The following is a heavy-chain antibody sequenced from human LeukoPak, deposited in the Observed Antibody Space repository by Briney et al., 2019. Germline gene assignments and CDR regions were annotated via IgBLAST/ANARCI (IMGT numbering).Heavy chain of an antibody. D-gene: IGHD6-19*01. CDR1: GYTFTGYY. V-gene: IGHV1-2*06. J-gene: IGHJ5*02. CDR2: INPNSGGT. Sequence: GASVKVSCKASGYTFTGYYMHWVRQAPGQGLEWMGRINPNSGGTNYAQKFQGRVTMTRDTSISTAYMELSRLRSDDTAVYYCARTSINPQWLASTNWFDPWGLGTLVTVSS. CDR3: ARTSINPQWLASTNWFDP.